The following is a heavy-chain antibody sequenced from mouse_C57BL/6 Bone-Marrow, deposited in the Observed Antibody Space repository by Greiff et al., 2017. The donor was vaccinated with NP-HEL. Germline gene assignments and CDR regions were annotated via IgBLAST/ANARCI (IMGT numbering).Heavy chain of an antibody. CDR3: ARAVVAMDY. J-gene: IGHJ4*01. V-gene: IGHV1-19*01. Sequence: VHVKQSGPVLVKPGASVKMSCKASGYTFTDYYMNWVKQSHGKSLEWIGVINPYNGGTSYNQKFKGKATLTVDKSSSTAYMELNSLTSEDSAVYYCARAVVAMDYWGQGTSVTVSS. CDR2: INPYNGGT. D-gene: IGHD1-1*01. CDR1: GYTFTDYY.